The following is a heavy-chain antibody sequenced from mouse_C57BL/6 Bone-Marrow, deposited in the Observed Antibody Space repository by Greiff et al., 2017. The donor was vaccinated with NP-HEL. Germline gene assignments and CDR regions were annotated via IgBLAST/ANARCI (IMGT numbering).Heavy chain of an antibody. Sequence: EVKLMESGAELVRPGASVKLSCTASGFNIKDDYMHWVKQRPEQGLEWIGWIDPENGDTEYAPKFQGKATITADTSSNTTYLQLSSLTSEDTAVYYCTTCRYDGSSYWFAYWGQGTLVTVSA. J-gene: IGHJ3*01. CDR1: GFNIKDDY. CDR3: TTCRYDGSSYWFAY. CDR2: IDPENGDT. V-gene: IGHV14-4*01. D-gene: IGHD1-1*01.